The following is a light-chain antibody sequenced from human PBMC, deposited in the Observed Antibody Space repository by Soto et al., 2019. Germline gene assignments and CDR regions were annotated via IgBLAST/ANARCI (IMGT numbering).Light chain of an antibody. J-gene: IGKJ1*01. CDR2: GAS. CDR1: QSVSSN. Sequence: IVFTQSPGTLALSPGERATLSCRASQSVSSNLAWYQQKPGQAPRLLIYGASTRATGIPARFSGSGSGTEFTLTISSLQSEDFAVYYCQQYNNWPVTFGQGTKVDIK. CDR3: QQYNNWPVT. V-gene: IGKV3-15*01.